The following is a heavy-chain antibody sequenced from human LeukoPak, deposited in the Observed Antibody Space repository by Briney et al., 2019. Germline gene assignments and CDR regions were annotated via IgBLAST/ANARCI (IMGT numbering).Heavy chain of an antibody. D-gene: IGHD2-2*01. CDR2: ISGSGGST. CDR3: AGGLLSSQQPDYYYYGMDV. Sequence: GGSLRLSCAASGFTFSSYAMSWVRQAPGKGLEWVSAISGSGGSTYYADSVKGRFTISRDNSKNTLYLQMNSLRAEDTAVYYCAGGLLSSQQPDYYYYGMDVWGQGTTVTVSS. V-gene: IGHV3-23*01. CDR1: GFTFSSYA. J-gene: IGHJ6*02.